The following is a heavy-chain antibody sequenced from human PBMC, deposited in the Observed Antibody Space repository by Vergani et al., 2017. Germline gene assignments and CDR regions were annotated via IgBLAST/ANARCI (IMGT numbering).Heavy chain of an antibody. V-gene: IGHV1-18*01. CDR1: GYTFTSYG. CDR2: ISAYNGNT. D-gene: IGHD3-9*01. Sequence: QVQLVQSGAEVKKPGASVKVSCKASGYTFTSYGISWVRQAPGQGLEWMGWISAYNGNTNYAQKLQGRVTMTTDTSTSTAYMELRSLRSDDTAVYYCATKRYDIFARGWKNWFDPWGQGTLVTVSS. J-gene: IGHJ5*02. CDR3: ATKRYDIFARGWKNWFDP.